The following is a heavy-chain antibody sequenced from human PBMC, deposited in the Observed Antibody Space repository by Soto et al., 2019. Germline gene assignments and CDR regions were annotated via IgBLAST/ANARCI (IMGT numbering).Heavy chain of an antibody. CDR3: ARGRIIVAGGFDP. Sequence: QVQLVQSGAEVKKPGASVKVSCKASGYTFTSYDIIWVRQATGQGLEWMGWMNPSTGNTDSAEKFQGRLTMTRNTSISTVYMELSSLSFEDTEVYYCARGRIIVAGGFDPWGQGTLVTVSS. CDR2: MNPSTGNT. V-gene: IGHV1-8*01. J-gene: IGHJ5*02. CDR1: GYTFTSYD. D-gene: IGHD6-19*01.